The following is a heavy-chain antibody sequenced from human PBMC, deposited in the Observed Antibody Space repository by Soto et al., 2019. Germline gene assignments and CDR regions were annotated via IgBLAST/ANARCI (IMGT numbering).Heavy chain of an antibody. CDR1: GFTFSSYG. J-gene: IGHJ4*02. D-gene: IGHD6-6*01. V-gene: IGHV3-30*18. CDR2: ISYDGSNK. Sequence: QVQLVESGGGVVQPGRSLRLSCAASGFTFSSYGMHWVRQAPGKGLEWVAVISYDGSNKYYADSVKGRFTISREKSKNTLQLQMNSLSAADTAAYYCAKARHAGRGGYCDYWGQGTLVTVSS. CDR3: AKARHAGRGGYCDY.